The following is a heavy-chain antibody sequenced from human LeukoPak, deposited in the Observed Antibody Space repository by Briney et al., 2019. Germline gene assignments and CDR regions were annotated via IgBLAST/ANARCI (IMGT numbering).Heavy chain of an antibody. J-gene: IGHJ3*02. CDR3: AGWREQHCSGGSCYADAFDI. D-gene: IGHD2-15*01. CDR1: GFIFNTYG. Sequence: PGGSLRLSCATSGFIFNTYGMNWVRQAPGKGLEWVSSISSRSNYIYYADSVKGRFTISRDSARNSLYLQMNSLRAEDTAVYYCAGWREQHCSGGSCYADAFDIWGQGTMVTVSS. CDR2: ISSRSNYI. V-gene: IGHV3-21*01.